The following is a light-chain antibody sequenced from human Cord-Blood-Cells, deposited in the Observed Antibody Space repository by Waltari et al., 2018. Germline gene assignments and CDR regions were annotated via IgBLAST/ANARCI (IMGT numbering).Light chain of an antibody. CDR1: QSVSSN. CDR3: QQYNNWPPWT. CDR2: GAS. J-gene: IGKJ1*01. Sequence: EIVMTQSPATLSVSPGERATLSCRASQSVSSNLAWYQQKPGQAPRLHIYGASTRATGIPARFSGSGSGTEFTHTISSLQSEDFAVYYCQQYNNWPPWTFGQGTKVEIK. V-gene: IGKV3-15*01.